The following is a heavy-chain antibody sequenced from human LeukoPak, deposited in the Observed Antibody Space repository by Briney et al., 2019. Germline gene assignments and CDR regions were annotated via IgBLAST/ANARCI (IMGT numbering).Heavy chain of an antibody. V-gene: IGHV4-31*03. J-gene: IGHJ4*02. Sequence: SETLSLTCTVSGGSISSGGYYWSWIRQHPGKGLEWIGYIYYSGSTYYNPSLKSRVTISVDTSKNQFSLKLSSVTAADTAVYYCARVRWFGELYLDYWGQGTLVTVSS. CDR2: IYYSGST. CDR1: GGSISSGGYY. CDR3: ARVRWFGELYLDY. D-gene: IGHD3-10*01.